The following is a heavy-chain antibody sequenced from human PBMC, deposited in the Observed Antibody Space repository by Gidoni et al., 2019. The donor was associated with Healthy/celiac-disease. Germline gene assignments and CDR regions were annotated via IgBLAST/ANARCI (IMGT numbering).Heavy chain of an antibody. D-gene: IGHD5-18*01. Sequence: QVQLVQSGAEVKKPGASVKVSCKASGYTFTGYYMHWVRQAPGQGLEWMGWINPNNCGTKYAQKFQGWVTMTTDTSISTAYMELSRLRSDDTAVYYCARDRRYSYGVMYYFDHWGQGTLVTVSS. J-gene: IGHJ4*02. CDR3: ARDRRYSYGVMYYFDH. CDR1: GYTFTGYY. CDR2: INPNNCGT. V-gene: IGHV1-2*04.